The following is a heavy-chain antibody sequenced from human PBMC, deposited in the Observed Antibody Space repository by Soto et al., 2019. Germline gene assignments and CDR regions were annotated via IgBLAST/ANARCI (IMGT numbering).Heavy chain of an antibody. Sequence: VQLVQSGAEVKKPGSSVNVSCKTSGATFGNTAVTWLRQAPGQGLEWMGGIVPMFGTANYAQKFQGRVTITADESTNTAYMDLSSLRSDDTAVYYCARDGDPGYAFWSGPLGGGRFDPWGQGTLVTVSS. J-gene: IGHJ5*02. D-gene: IGHD3-3*01. CDR1: GATFGNTA. CDR3: ARDGDPGYAFWSGPLGGGRFDP. CDR2: IVPMFGTA. V-gene: IGHV1-69*12.